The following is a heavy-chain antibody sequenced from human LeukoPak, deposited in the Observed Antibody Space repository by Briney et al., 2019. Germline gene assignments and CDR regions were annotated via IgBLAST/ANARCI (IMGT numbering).Heavy chain of an antibody. J-gene: IGHJ4*02. CDR1: GYSFTSYW. D-gene: IGHD2-15*01. V-gene: IGHV5-51*01. CDR2: IYPGDSDT. Sequence: GESLKISCKGSGYSFTSYWIGWVRQMPGKGLEWMGIIYPGDSDTRYSPSFQGQVTISADKSISTAYLQWSSLKASDTAMYYCARPYCSGGSCYSFSFDYWGQGTLVTVSP. CDR3: ARPYCSGGSCYSFSFDY.